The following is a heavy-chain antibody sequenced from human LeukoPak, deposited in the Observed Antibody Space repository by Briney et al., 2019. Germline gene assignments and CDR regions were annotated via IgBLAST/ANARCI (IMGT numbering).Heavy chain of an antibody. CDR3: AKGYCSSTSCHLDY. CDR1: GFTFDDYA. CDR2: ISWNSGSI. Sequence: PGRSLRLSCAASGFTFDDYAMHWVRRAPGKGLEWVSGISWNSGSIGYADSVKGRFTISRDNAKNSLYLQMNSLRAEDTALYYCAKGYCSSTSCHLDYWGQGTLVTVSS. J-gene: IGHJ4*02. V-gene: IGHV3-9*01. D-gene: IGHD2-2*01.